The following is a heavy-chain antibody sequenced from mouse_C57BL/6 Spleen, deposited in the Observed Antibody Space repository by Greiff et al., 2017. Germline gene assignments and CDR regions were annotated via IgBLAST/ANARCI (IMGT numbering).Heavy chain of an antibody. CDR1: GYSFTGYY. CDR3: ASTMADAWYFDV. D-gene: IGHD2-1*01. Sequence: VQLQQSGPELVKPGASVKISCKASGYSFTGYYMNWVKQSPEKSLEWIGEINPSTGGTTYNQKFKAKATLTVDKSSSTAYMQLKSLTSEDSAVYYCASTMADAWYFDVWGTGTTVTVSS. CDR2: INPSTGGT. J-gene: IGHJ1*03. V-gene: IGHV1-42*01.